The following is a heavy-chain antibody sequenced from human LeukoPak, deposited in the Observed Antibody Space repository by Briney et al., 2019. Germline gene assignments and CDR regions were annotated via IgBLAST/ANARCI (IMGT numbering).Heavy chain of an antibody. V-gene: IGHV3-7*01. J-gene: IGHJ4*02. CDR1: GFTFSSYW. CDR2: IKQDGSEK. Sequence: PGGSLRLSCAASGFTFSSYWMSWVRQAPGKGLEWVANIKQDGSEKYYVDSVKGRFTISRDNAKNSLYLQMNSLRAEDTAVYYCARDGGYDSSGYYLWYYFDYWGQGTLVTVSS. CDR3: ARDGGYDSSGYYLWYYFDY. D-gene: IGHD3-22*01.